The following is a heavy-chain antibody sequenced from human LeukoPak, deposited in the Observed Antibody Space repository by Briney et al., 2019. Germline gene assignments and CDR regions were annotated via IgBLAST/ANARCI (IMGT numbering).Heavy chain of an antibody. CDR1: GGSISSYY. Sequence: SETLSLTCTVSGGSISSYYWSWIRQPPGKGLEWIGYIHYSGSTNYNPSLKSRVTISVDTSKNQFSLKLSSVTAADTAVYYCASLPSHYYDSSGFFFDYWGQGTLVTVSS. CDR3: ASLPSHYYDSSGFFFDY. J-gene: IGHJ4*02. D-gene: IGHD3-22*01. V-gene: IGHV4-59*12. CDR2: IHYSGST.